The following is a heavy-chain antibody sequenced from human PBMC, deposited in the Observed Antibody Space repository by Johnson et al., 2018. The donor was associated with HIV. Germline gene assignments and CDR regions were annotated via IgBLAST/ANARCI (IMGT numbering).Heavy chain of an antibody. CDR2: ISYDGSDK. CDR1: GLTFGSYP. V-gene: IGHV3-30-3*01. Sequence: QVQLVESGGGVVQPGRSLRLSCAASGLTFGSYPLHWVRQAPGRGLEWVAVISYDGSDKYYANSVKGRFTISRDNSKNTLYLQMNSLRAEDTAVYYCATYYYDSSGYSYAFDIWGQGTMVTVSS. CDR3: ATYYYDSSGYSYAFDI. J-gene: IGHJ3*02. D-gene: IGHD3-22*01.